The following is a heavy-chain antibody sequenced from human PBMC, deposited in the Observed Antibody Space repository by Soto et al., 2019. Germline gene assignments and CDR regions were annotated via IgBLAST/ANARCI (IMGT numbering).Heavy chain of an antibody. D-gene: IGHD3-22*01. J-gene: IGHJ4*02. V-gene: IGHV1-2*02. Sequence: ASVKVSCKASGYTFTGYYMHWVRQAPGQGLEWMGWINPNSGGTNYAQKFQGRVTMTRDTSISTAYMELSRLRSDDTAVYYCALDSSGYYFHFDYGGQGTLVTVSS. CDR3: ALDSSGYYFHFDY. CDR1: GYTFTGYY. CDR2: INPNSGGT.